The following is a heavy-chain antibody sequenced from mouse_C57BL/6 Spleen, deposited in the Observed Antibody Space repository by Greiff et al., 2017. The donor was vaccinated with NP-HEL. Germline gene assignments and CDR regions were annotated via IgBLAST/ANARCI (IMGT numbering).Heavy chain of an antibody. CDR2: ISYDGSN. CDR3: ARDASGYLDY. CDR1: GYSITSGYY. D-gene: IGHD3-2*02. J-gene: IGHJ2*01. V-gene: IGHV3-6*01. Sequence: EVQVVESGPGLVKPSQSLSLTCSVTGYSITSGYYWNWIRQFPGNKLEWMGYISYDGSNNYNPSLKNRISITRDTSKNQFFLKLNSVTTEDTATYYCARDASGYLDYWGQGTTLTVSS.